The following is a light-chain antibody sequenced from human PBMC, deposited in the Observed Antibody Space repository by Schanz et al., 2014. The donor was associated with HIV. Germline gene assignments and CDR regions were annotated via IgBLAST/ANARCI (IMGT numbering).Light chain of an antibody. J-gene: IGKJ3*01. CDR2: GAS. V-gene: IGKV3-15*01. CDR3: QLYDTSPLFT. Sequence: EIVMTQSPVTLSVSPGERVTLSCRASQSVSSNLAWYQQKPGQVPRLLIYGASTRATGIPARFSGSGSGTEFTLTISNLEPEDFAMYYCQLYDTSPLFTFGPGTKVEIK. CDR1: QSVSSN.